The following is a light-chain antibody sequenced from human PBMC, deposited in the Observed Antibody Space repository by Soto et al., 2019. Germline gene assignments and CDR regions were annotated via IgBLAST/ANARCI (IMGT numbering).Light chain of an antibody. CDR3: QQYGSSPRT. J-gene: IGKJ1*01. CDR2: GAS. CDR1: QSVSSNF. V-gene: IGKV3-20*01. Sequence: EIVLTQSPGTLSLSPGERATLSCRASQSVSSNFLAWCQQKPGQAPRLLIYGASSRATGTPDRFSGSGSGTDFTLTINRLEPEDFAVYYCQQYGSSPRTFGQGTKVEIK.